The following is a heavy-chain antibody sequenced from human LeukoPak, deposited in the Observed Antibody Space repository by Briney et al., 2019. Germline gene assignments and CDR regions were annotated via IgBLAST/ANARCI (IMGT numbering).Heavy chain of an antibody. Sequence: ASVKVSCKASGYTFSSYGISWVRQAPGQGLEWMGWISAYNGNTNYAQKLQGRVTMTTDTSTSTAYMELSSLRSEDTAVYYCAREQEQGSFDYWGQGTLVTVSS. D-gene: IGHD3-10*01. J-gene: IGHJ4*02. CDR1: GYTFSSYG. CDR3: AREQEQGSFDY. CDR2: ISAYNGNT. V-gene: IGHV1-18*01.